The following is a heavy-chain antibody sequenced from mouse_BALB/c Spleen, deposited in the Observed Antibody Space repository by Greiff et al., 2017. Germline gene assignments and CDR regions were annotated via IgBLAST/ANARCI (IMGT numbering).Heavy chain of an antibody. J-gene: IGHJ3*01. CDR2: IWAGGST. CDR3: ARDRGLAY. CDR1: GFSLTSYG. V-gene: IGHV2-9*02. Sequence: QVQLKESGPGLVAPSQSLSITCTVSGFSLTSYGVHWVRQPPGKGLEWLGVIWAGGSTNYNSALMSRLSISKDNSKSQVFLKMNSLQTDDTAMYYCARDRGLAYWGQGTLVTVSA.